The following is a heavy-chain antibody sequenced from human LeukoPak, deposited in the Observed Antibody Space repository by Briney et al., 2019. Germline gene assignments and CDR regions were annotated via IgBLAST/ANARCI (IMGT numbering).Heavy chain of an antibody. CDR2: INTNTGNP. J-gene: IGHJ4*02. CDR3: ARDGGSSYYYHDY. D-gene: IGHD3-22*01. Sequence: ASVTVSFTASGYTFTSYAMNWVRQAPGQGLEWMGWINTNTGNPTYAQGFTGRFVFSLDTSVSTAYLQISSLKAEDTAVYYCARDGGSSYYYHDYWGQGTLVTVSS. CDR1: GYTFTSYA. V-gene: IGHV7-4-1*02.